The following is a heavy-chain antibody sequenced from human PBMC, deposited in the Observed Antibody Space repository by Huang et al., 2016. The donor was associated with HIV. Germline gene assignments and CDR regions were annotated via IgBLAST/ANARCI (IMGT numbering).Heavy chain of an antibody. Sequence: QVQLVESGGGVVQPGRSLRVSCVASGFTFRRYAVHWVRQAPGKGLEWLAVISYDGGNKRYADSVKGRFTIARDNSKNTLYLQMNSLRVEDTAIYYCVRDPDGFHSSGWYFDHWGQGTLVTVSS. CDR2: ISYDGGNK. V-gene: IGHV3-30-3*01. CDR3: VRDPDGFHSSGWYFDH. J-gene: IGHJ4*02. CDR1: GFTFRRYA. D-gene: IGHD6-19*01.